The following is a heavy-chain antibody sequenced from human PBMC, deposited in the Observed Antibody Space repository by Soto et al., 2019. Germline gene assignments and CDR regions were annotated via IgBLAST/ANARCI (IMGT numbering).Heavy chain of an antibody. D-gene: IGHD3-10*01. CDR3: ARVYYGSGSCFDY. J-gene: IGHJ4*02. CDR1: GFTFSSYE. CDR2: ISTSGSTI. Sequence: ESGGDLVQPGGSLRLSCAASGFTFSSYEMNWVRQAPGKGLEWVSYISTSGSTIYYADSVKGRFTISRDNAKNSLYLQMNSLRAEDTAVYFCARVYYGSGSCFDYWGQGTLVTVSS. V-gene: IGHV3-48*03.